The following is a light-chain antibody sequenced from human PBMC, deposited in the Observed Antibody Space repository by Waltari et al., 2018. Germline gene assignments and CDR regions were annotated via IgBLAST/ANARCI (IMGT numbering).Light chain of an antibody. V-gene: IGKV4-1*01. CDR3: QQYYTAPYS. J-gene: IGKJ2*03. CDR1: QSVFYNSNNKHY. CDR2: WAS. Sequence: DIVMTQSPDSLALSLGERATTTCKSSQSVFYNSNNKHYLAWYQQKVGQPPKLLIYWASSRESGVPDRFSGSVSGTDFTLTISSLQAEDEAVYYCQQYYTAPYSFGQGTKLEIK.